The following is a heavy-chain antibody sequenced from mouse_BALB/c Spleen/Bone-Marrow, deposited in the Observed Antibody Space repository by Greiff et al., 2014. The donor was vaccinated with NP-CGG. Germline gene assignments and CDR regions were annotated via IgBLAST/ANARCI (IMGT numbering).Heavy chain of an antibody. D-gene: IGHD2-10*02. J-gene: IGHJ2*01. CDR2: IYPSDSYT. CDR3: TRKYGPLFYFDY. V-gene: IGHV1-69*02. CDR1: GYTLTSYW. Sequence: QVQLQQSGAELVRPGASVKLSCKASGYTLTSYWINWVKQRPGQGLEWIGNIYPSDSYTNYNQKFKDKATLTVDKSSSTAYMQLSCPPSDVSSVFYFTRKYGPLFYFDYWGQGTTLTVSS.